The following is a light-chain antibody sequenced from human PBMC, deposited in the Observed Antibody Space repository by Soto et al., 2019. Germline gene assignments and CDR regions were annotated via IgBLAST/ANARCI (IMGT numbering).Light chain of an antibody. CDR2: CAS. V-gene: IGKV3-15*01. CDR1: QSVSSN. Sequence: EIVMTQSPATLSVSPGERATLSCRASQSVSSNLAWYQQKPGQAPRLLIYCASTRATGIPARFSGSGSGTEFTLTISSLQSEDFAVYYCQQYNNWTPITFGHGTRLEIK. J-gene: IGKJ5*01. CDR3: QQYNNWTPIT.